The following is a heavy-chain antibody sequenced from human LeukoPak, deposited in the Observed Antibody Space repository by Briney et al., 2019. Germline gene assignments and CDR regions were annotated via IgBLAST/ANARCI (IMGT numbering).Heavy chain of an antibody. V-gene: IGHV3-7*05. J-gene: IGHJ4*02. D-gene: IGHD1-26*01. CDR1: GFTFRGYW. CDR2: IKQDGSEK. Sequence: GGSLRLSCEASGFTFRGYWMSWVRQGPGKGLEWVANIKQDGSEKYYVDSVRGRFTISRDNAKNSLYLQMNSLRANDTAVYYCTTSPDIRGSHFDHWGQGTLVTVSS. CDR3: TTSPDIRGSHFDH.